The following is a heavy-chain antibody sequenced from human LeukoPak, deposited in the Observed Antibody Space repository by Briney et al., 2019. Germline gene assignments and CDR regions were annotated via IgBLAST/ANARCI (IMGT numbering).Heavy chain of an antibody. J-gene: IGHJ6*03. CDR2: IYYSGST. CDR1: GGSISSSSYY. CDR3: ARLGGWYLYYYYYYMDV. V-gene: IGHV4-39*01. D-gene: IGHD6-19*01. Sequence: SETLSLTCTVSGGSISSSSYYWGWIRQPPGKGLEWIGSIYYSGSTYYNPSLKSRVTISVDTSKNQFSLKLSSVTAADAAVYYCARLGGWYLYYYYYYMDVWGKGTTVTISS.